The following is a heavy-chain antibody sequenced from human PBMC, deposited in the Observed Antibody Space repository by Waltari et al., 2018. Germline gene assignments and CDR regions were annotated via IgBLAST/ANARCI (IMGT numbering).Heavy chain of an antibody. Sequence: QVQLLQSGAEVKKPGASVKLSCKASGYTFINPGIQWVRQAPGQRLEWMGWISTGNGHARYSQKFQDRVTITRDTSATTVYMEVTTLKSEDTAVFYCARGGSRAGFDYWGQGTLVTVSS. J-gene: IGHJ4*02. V-gene: IGHV1-3*04. CDR1: GYTFINPG. D-gene: IGHD3-10*01. CDR3: ARGGSRAGFDY. CDR2: ISTGNGHA.